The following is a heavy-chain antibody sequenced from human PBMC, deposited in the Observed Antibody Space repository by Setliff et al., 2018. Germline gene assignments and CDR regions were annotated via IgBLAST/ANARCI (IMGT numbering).Heavy chain of an antibody. CDR3: SRLVRYCTRTSCQILSGDDY. V-gene: IGHV1-18*01. D-gene: IGHD2-2*01. CDR2: ISPYSGNT. Sequence: ASVKVSCKASGYTFTDYGVTWVRQAPGQGLEWVGWISPYSGNTYYAPKFQGRITMTTDTSTTTAYMELKSLRSDDTAIYYCSRLVRYCTRTSCQILSGDDYWGQGALVTVSS. CDR1: GYTFTDYG. J-gene: IGHJ4*02.